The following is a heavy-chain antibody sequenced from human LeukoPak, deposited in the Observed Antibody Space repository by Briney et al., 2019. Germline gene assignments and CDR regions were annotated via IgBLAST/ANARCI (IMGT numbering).Heavy chain of an antibody. D-gene: IGHD3-10*01. Sequence: GGSLRLSCAASRLSFSNYWMHWVRQAPGKGLVWVSRVKSDGSNPSYADSVKGRFTISRDNPENMLYLQMNTLGAEDTAVYYCARDIVSGSGSLDYWGQGTLVTVSS. CDR3: ARDIVSGSGSLDY. J-gene: IGHJ4*02. CDR2: VKSDGSNP. CDR1: RLSFSNYW. V-gene: IGHV3-74*01.